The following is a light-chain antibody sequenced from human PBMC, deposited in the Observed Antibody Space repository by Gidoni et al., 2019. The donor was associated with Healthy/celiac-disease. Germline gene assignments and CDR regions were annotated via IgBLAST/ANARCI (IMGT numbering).Light chain of an antibody. V-gene: IGLV3-21*04. CDR1: NIGSKS. Sequence: SYVLTQPPSVSVAPGKTARITCGGNNIGSKSVHWYQQKPGQAPVLVIYYDSDRPSGIPERFSGSNSGNTATLTISRVEAVDEADYYCQVWDSSSDHPYVFGTGTKVTVL. J-gene: IGLJ1*01. CDR3: QVWDSSSDHPYV. CDR2: YDS.